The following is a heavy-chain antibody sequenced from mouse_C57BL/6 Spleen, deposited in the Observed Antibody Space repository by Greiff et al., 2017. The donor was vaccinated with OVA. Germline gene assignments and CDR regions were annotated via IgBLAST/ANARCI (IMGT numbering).Heavy chain of an antibody. CDR1: GYTFTDYY. Sequence: QVQLQQSGAELVRPGASVKLSCKASGYTFTDYYINWVKQRPGQGLEWIARIYPGSGNTYYNEKFKGKATLTAEKSSSTAYMQLSSLTSEDAAVYFCARGSSGYVPHFDYWGQGTTLTVSA. V-gene: IGHV1-76*01. J-gene: IGHJ2*01. D-gene: IGHD3-2*02. CDR3: ARGSSGYVPHFDY. CDR2: IYPGSGNT.